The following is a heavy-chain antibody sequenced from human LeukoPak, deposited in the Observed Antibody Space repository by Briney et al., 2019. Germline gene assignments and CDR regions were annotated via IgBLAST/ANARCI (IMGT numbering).Heavy chain of an antibody. Sequence: GGSLRLSCAASGFTLSSYSMNWVRQAPGKGLEWVPSISSSSSYIYYADSVKGRFTISRDNAKNSLYLQMNSLRAEDTAVYYCAREPALYYFDYWGQGTLVTVSS. J-gene: IGHJ4*02. CDR2: ISSSSSYI. CDR3: AREPALYYFDY. CDR1: GFTLSSYS. D-gene: IGHD2-2*01. V-gene: IGHV3-21*01.